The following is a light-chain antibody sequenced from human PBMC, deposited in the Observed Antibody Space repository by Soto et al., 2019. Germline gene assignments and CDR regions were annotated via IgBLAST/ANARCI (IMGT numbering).Light chain of an antibody. CDR1: QSVSSTY. Sequence: EIVLTQSPGTLSLSPGERATLSCRASQSVSSTYLGWYQQKPGQAPRLLIYGALSRATGIPDRFSGSGSGTDFTLIISRLEPEDFAVYYCQQYGSAPITFGGGTKVEIK. J-gene: IGKJ4*01. V-gene: IGKV3-20*01. CDR3: QQYGSAPIT. CDR2: GAL.